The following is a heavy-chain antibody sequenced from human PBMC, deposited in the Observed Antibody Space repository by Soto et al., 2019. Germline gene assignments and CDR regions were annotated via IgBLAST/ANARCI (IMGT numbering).Heavy chain of an antibody. V-gene: IGHV4-34*01. CDR2: INHSGST. Sequence: SETLSLTCAVYGGSFSGYYWSWIRQPPGKGLEWIGEINHSGSTNYNPSLNSRVTISVDTSKNQFSLKLSSVTAADTAVYYCARALRQQLVRRNWFDPWGQGSLVTVSS. D-gene: IGHD6-13*01. CDR1: GGSFSGYY. CDR3: ARALRQQLVRRNWFDP. J-gene: IGHJ5*02.